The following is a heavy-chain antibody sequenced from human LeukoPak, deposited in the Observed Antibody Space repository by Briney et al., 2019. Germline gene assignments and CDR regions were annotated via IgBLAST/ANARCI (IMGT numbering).Heavy chain of an antibody. J-gene: IGHJ4*02. Sequence: SETLSLTCTVSGGSITSSGYYWAWIRQPPGKGLEWIASIYYSGSTYYNPSLRSRVTISADTSKNQFSLKVSSLTAADTAMYYCARHVSGCYNFWGQGTLVTVST. CDR1: GGSITSSGYY. CDR2: IYYSGST. CDR3: ARHVSGCYNF. V-gene: IGHV4-39*01. D-gene: IGHD6-19*01.